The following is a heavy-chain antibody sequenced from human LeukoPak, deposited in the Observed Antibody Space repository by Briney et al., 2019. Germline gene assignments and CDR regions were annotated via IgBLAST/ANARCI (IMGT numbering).Heavy chain of an antibody. D-gene: IGHD5-12*01. Sequence: PSETLSLTCAVYGGSFSGYYWSWIRQPSGKGLEWIGEINHSGSTNYNPSLKSRVTISVDTSKNQFSLKLSSVTAADTAVYYCARRVGWLRRYHMDVWGKGTTVTISS. CDR1: GGSFSGYY. V-gene: IGHV4-34*01. J-gene: IGHJ6*03. CDR2: INHSGST. CDR3: ARRVGWLRRYHMDV.